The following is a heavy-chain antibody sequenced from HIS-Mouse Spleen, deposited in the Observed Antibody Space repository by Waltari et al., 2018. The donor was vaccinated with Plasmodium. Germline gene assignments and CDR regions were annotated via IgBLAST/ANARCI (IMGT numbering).Heavy chain of an antibody. J-gene: IGHJ3*02. D-gene: IGHD6-19*01. V-gene: IGHV1-18*01. CDR1: GYTFTNYG. CDR2: ISPYNGNT. CDR3: ARGSAGDAFDI. Sequence: HVQLVQSGTEVKKPGASVKVCCKADGYTFTNYGISWVRQAPGQGLEWMGWISPYNGNTHFAQKLQGRVTMTTDTSTSTAYMELRSLRSDDTAVYYCARGSAGDAFDIWGQGTMVTVSS.